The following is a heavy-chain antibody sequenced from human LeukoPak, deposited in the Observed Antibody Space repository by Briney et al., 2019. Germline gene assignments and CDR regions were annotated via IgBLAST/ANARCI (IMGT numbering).Heavy chain of an antibody. CDR2: ISYDGSNK. CDR3: ARGAQWPY. D-gene: IGHD6-19*01. CDR1: GFTFSSYG. J-gene: IGHJ4*02. V-gene: IGHV3-30*03. Sequence: GRSLRLSCAASGFTFSSYGMHWVRQAPGKGLEWVAVISYDGSNKYYADSVKGRFTISRDNSKNTLYLQMNSLRAEDTAVYYCARGAQWPYWGQGTLVTVSS.